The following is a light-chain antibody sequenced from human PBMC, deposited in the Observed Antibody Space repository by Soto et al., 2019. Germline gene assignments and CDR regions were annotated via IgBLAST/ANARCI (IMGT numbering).Light chain of an antibody. J-gene: IGKJ2*01. CDR2: GAS. Sequence: EIVMTQSPATLSVSPGERATLSCRASQSVSGNLAWYQQKPGQAPRLLIYGASTRATGIPARFSGSGSRTEFTLTISSLQSEDFAVYYCQQYNNWPRTFGRGTKVDIK. CDR1: QSVSGN. CDR3: QQYNNWPRT. V-gene: IGKV3-15*01.